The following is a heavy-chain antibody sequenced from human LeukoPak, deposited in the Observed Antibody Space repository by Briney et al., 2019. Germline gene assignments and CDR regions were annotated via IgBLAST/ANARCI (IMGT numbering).Heavy chain of an antibody. J-gene: IGHJ6*03. D-gene: IGHD3-22*01. CDR1: GYTFTSYY. Sequence: GASVEVSCKASGYTFTSYYMHWVRQAPGQGLEWMGIINPSGGSTSYAQKFQGRVTMTTDTSTSTAYMELRSLRSDDTAVYYCARSTYDSSGYYSLYYMDVWGKGTTVTVSS. CDR3: ARSTYDSSGYYSLYYMDV. V-gene: IGHV1-46*01. CDR2: INPSGGST.